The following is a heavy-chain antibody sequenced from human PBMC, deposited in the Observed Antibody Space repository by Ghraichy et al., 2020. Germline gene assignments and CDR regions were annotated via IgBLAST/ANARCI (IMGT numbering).Heavy chain of an antibody. J-gene: IGHJ6*02. V-gene: IGHV4-61*01. CDR1: GDSVSSGRYF. Sequence: SKTLSLTCTVSGDSVSSGRYFWSWIRQPPGKGLELIGYIYYSGSTNYNPSLKSRVSMSVDTSTNQFSLKVSSVTAADTAVYYCARGFSYYYYSMDVWGQGTTVTVSS. CDR3: ARGFSYYYYSMDV. CDR2: IYYSGST.